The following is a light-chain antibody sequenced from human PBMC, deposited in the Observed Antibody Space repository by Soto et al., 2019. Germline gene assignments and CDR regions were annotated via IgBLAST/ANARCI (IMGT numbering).Light chain of an antibody. CDR3: QQLWT. Sequence: DIQLTQSPPTLSASVGDRVTITCRASQSISTWLAWYQQKPGKAPKLLIYKASSLESGVPSRFSGSGSGTEFTLTISSLQPDDFATYYCQQLWTFGQGTKV. CDR1: QSISTW. CDR2: KAS. V-gene: IGKV1-5*03. J-gene: IGKJ1*01.